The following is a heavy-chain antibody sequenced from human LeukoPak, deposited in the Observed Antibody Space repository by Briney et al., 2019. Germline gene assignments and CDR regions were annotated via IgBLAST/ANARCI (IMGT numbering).Heavy chain of an antibody. D-gene: IGHD4-17*01. V-gene: IGHV1-8*01. Sequence: WASVKVSCKASGYTFTSYDINWVRQATGQGLEWMGWMNPNSGNTGYAQKFQGRVTITADKSTSTAYMELSSLRSEDTAVYYCASKYGDYFDYWGQGTLVTVSS. CDR2: MNPNSGNT. J-gene: IGHJ4*02. CDR3: ASKYGDYFDY. CDR1: GYTFTSYD.